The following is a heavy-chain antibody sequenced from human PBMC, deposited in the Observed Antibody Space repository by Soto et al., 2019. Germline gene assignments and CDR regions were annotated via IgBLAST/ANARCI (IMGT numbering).Heavy chain of an antibody. CDR3: ARGYSSGWYYFDY. D-gene: IGHD6-19*01. J-gene: IGHJ4*02. CDR1: GFTFSDYY. CDR2: ISSSSSYT. V-gene: IGHV3-11*05. Sequence: QVQLVESGGGLVKPGGSLXLSCAASGFTFSDYYMSWIRQAPGKGLEWVSYISSSSSYTNYADSVKGRFTISRDNAKNSLYLQMNSLRAEDTAVYYCARGYSSGWYYFDYWGQGTLVTVSS.